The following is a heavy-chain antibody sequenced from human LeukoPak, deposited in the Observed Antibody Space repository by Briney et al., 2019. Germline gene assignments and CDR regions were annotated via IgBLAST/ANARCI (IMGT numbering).Heavy chain of an antibody. D-gene: IGHD6-19*01. Sequence: ASVKVSCKASGYTFISYGISWVRQAPGQGLEWMGWISAYNGNTNYAQKLQGRVTMTTDTSTRTAYMELRSLRSGDTAVYYCARWSYSSDWYFGTFDIWGQGTTVTISS. V-gene: IGHV1-18*01. CDR2: ISAYNGNT. J-gene: IGHJ3*02. CDR3: ARWSYSSDWYFGTFDI. CDR1: GYTFISYG.